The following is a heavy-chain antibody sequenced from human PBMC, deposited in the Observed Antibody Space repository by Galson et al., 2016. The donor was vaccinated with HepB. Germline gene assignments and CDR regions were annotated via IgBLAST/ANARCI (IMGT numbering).Heavy chain of an antibody. J-gene: IGHJ3*02. CDR3: ARDLPSDGWYRDASDI. CDR1: GDSIISGSHY. V-gene: IGHV4-61*02. CDR2: IYSSGST. Sequence: LSLTCTVSGDSIISGSHYWNWIRQPAGKGLEWIGRIYSSGSTNYNPSLKSRVTITVDTSKNRFSLKVNSVTAADTAVYYCARDLPSDGWYRDASDIWGQGIMVAVSS. D-gene: IGHD6-19*01.